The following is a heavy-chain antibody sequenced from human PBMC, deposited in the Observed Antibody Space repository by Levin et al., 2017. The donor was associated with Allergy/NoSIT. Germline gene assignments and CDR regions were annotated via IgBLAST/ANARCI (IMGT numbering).Heavy chain of an antibody. CDR3: ARTLYGSGSYSNAQPGPGLDYYMDV. J-gene: IGHJ6*03. Sequence: QTLSLTCTFSGFSLSTSGMCVSWIRQPPGKALEWLARIDWDDDQYYSTSLKTRLTISKDTSKNQVVLTMTNMEPVDTATYYCARTLYGSGSYSNAQPGPGLDYYMDVWGKGTTVTVSS. CDR1: GFSLSTSGMC. V-gene: IGHV2-70*11. D-gene: IGHD3-10*01. CDR2: IDWDDDQ.